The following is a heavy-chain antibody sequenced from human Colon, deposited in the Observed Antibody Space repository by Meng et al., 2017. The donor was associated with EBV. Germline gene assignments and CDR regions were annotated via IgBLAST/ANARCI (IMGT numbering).Heavy chain of an antibody. CDR1: VGFICSSDYY. J-gene: IGHJ4*02. CDR3: ARDRGGLGAFDY. CDR2: SYYSGST. D-gene: IGHD5-12*01. V-gene: IGHV4-30-4*01. Sequence: LQGPGPGLVKPSQTLSHPCADAVGFICSSDYYWSGRRQPPGKGLGWIWDSYYSGSTYYNPSLKSRVTISVDTSTNPFSLKLSSVTAADTAVYYCARDRGGLGAFDYWGQGTLVTVSS.